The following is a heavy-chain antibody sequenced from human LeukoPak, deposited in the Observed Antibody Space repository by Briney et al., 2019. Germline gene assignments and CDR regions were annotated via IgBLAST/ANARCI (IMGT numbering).Heavy chain of an antibody. D-gene: IGHD4-17*01. Sequence: SETLSLTCTVSGGSISSNSYYWGWIRQPPGKGLEWIGNIHYSGNTHYNPSLKSRVTISVDTSKNQFSLKLTSVTAADTAVYYCARDLPTDYGDYVSGAFDIWGQGTMVTVSS. J-gene: IGHJ3*02. CDR1: GGSISSNSYY. CDR2: IHYSGNT. V-gene: IGHV4-39*07. CDR3: ARDLPTDYGDYVSGAFDI.